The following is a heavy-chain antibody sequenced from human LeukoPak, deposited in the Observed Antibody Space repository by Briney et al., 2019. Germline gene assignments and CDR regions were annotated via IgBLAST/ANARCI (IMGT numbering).Heavy chain of an antibody. Sequence: SETLSLTCTVSGGSISSYYWSWIRQPPGKGLEWIGYIYYSGSTNYNPSLKSRVTISVDTSKNQFSLKLSSMTAADTAVYYCAGGLGIGPVADYYYYMDVWGKGTTVTVSS. CDR3: AGGLGIGPVADYYYYMDV. CDR1: GGSISSYY. V-gene: IGHV4-59*01. J-gene: IGHJ6*03. D-gene: IGHD7-27*01. CDR2: IYYSGST.